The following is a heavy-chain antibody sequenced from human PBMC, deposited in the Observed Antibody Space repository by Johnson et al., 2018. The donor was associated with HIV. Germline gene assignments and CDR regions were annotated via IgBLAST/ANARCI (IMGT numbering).Heavy chain of an antibody. CDR2: IKSKTDGGTT. J-gene: IGHJ3*02. D-gene: IGHD2-2*01. CDR1: GFTFNNAW. Sequence: VQLVESGGGWVKPGGSLRLSCAASGFTFNNAWMSWVRQAPGKGLEWVGRIKSKTDGGTTDYAAPVKGRFTISRDNSKNTLYLQMNSLRTEDTAIYYCARAAIVVLPAGAFDIWGRGTMVTVSS. V-gene: IGHV3-15*01. CDR3: ARAAIVVLPAGAFDI.